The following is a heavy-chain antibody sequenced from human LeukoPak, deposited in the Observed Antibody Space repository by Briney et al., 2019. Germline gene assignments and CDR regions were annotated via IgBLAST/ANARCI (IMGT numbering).Heavy chain of an antibody. CDR3: ARDLGWGSPVAY. J-gene: IGHJ4*02. CDR2: IYGGGSTTYNPSP. Sequence: SETLSLTCIVSGGSISSYFWNWIRQPAGKGLEWIGKIYGGGSTTYNPSPNYNPSLKSRVTMSMDTSNNEFSLRLTSVTAADTAVYYCARDLGWGSPVAYWGQGILVTVSS. D-gene: IGHD3-16*01. CDR1: GGSISSYF. V-gene: IGHV4-4*07.